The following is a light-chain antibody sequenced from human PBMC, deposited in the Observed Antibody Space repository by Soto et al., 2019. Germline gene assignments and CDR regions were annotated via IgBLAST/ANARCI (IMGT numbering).Light chain of an antibody. CDR1: RSVNSN. J-gene: IGKJ1*01. CDR3: PQYNSWPRT. V-gene: IGKV3-15*01. CDR2: AAS. Sequence: EIEMTQSPATLSVSPGERATLSCRASRSVNSNFAWYQQKPGQVPRLLIYAASTRASDVPVRFSGSGSGTEFTLTISSLQSEDSAVYYCPQYNSWPRTFGPGTKVEIK.